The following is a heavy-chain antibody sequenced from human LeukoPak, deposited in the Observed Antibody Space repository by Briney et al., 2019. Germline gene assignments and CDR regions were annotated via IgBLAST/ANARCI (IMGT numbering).Heavy chain of an antibody. J-gene: IGHJ4*02. V-gene: IGHV3-48*01. CDR3: TRDPRALDY. CDR1: GFTFNRYS. CDR2: IAYTGII. Sequence: GGSLRLSCAASGFTFNRYSMNWVRQAPGKGLEWVSYIAYTGIIHYADSVKGRFTISRDDAKNSLYLHMNSLRAEDTAVYYCTRDPRALDYWGQGTLVTVSS.